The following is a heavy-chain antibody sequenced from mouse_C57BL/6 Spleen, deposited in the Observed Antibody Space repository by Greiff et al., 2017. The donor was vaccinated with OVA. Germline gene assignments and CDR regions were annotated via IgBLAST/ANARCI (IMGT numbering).Heavy chain of an antibody. CDR3: ARPPYFDD. J-gene: IGHJ2*01. CDR2: ISSGSSTI. V-gene: IGHV5-17*01. Sequence: EVTVVESGGGLVKPGGSLKLSCAASGFTFSDYGMHWVRQAPEKGLEWVAYISSGSSTIYYADTVKGRFTISRDNAKNTLFLQMTSLRSEDTAMYYCARPPYFDDWGQGTTLTVSS. CDR1: GFTFSDYG.